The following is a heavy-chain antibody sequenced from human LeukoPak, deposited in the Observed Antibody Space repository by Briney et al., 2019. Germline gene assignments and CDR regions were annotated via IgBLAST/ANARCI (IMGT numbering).Heavy chain of an antibody. CDR2: ISAYNGNT. Sequence: VASVKVSCKASGYAFTNYGFTWVRQAPGQGLEWMGWISAYNGNTKYSQKLQGRVTMTTDTSTSTAYMELRSLRSDDTAVYYCARVSGMTTVVPDDYWGQGTLVTVSS. V-gene: IGHV1-18*01. CDR1: GYAFTNYG. D-gene: IGHD4-23*01. J-gene: IGHJ4*02. CDR3: ARVSGMTTVVPDDY.